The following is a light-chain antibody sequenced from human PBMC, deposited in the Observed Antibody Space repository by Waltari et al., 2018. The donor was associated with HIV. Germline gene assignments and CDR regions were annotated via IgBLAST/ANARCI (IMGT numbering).Light chain of an antibody. CDR2: DVN. CDR1: SSDIGTYNY. Sequence: QSALTQPASVSGSPGQSITISCTGTSSDIGTYNYVAWYQQLPGRAPKLLIFDVNTRPSGVSDRFSGSKSANTASLTISGLQPEDEADYYCSSYTSSTLYVFGAGTKVTVL. V-gene: IGLV2-14*03. J-gene: IGLJ1*01. CDR3: SSYTSSTLYV.